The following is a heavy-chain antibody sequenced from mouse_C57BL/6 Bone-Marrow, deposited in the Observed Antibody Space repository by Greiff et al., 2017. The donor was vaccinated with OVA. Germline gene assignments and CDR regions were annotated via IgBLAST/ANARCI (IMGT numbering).Heavy chain of an antibody. CDR3: ARLLDAMDY. D-gene: IGHD2-1*01. J-gene: IGHJ4*01. CDR2: ISSGGDYI. Sequence: EVKLMESGEGLVKPGGSLKLSCAASGFTFSSYAMSWVRQTPEKRLEWVAYISSGGDYIYYADTVKGRFTISRDNARNTLYLQMSSLKAEDTAMYYCARLLDAMDYWGQGTSVTVSS. CDR1: GFTFSSYA. V-gene: IGHV5S21*01.